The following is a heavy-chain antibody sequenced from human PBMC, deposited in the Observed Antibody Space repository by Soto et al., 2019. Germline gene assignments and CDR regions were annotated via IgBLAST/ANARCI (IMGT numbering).Heavy chain of an antibody. CDR2: INHSGST. D-gene: IGHD3-16*01. J-gene: IGHJ6*02. Sequence: PSETLSLTCAVYGGSFSGYYWNWIRQPPGKGLEWIGEINHSGSTNYNPSLKSRVTISVDTSKNQFSLKLSSVTAADTAVYYCARLSTGEPYYYYGMDVWGQGTTVTVS. CDR3: ARLSTGEPYYYYGMDV. CDR1: GGSFSGYY. V-gene: IGHV4-34*01.